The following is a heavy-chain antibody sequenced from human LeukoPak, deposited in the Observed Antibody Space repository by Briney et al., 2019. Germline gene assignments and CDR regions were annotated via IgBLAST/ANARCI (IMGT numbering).Heavy chain of an antibody. V-gene: IGHV3-21*01. CDR1: GFTFSSYS. Sequence: PGGSLRLSCAASGFTFSSYSMIWVRQAPGKGLEWVSSISSTSRYIYYADSMKGRFTISRDNAKNSLFLQMNSLRAEDTAVYYCAREGAHFDGGSYYDAFDFWGQGTLVTVSS. CDR3: AREGAHFDGGSYYDAFDF. J-gene: IGHJ3*01. CDR2: ISSTSRYI. D-gene: IGHD2-15*01.